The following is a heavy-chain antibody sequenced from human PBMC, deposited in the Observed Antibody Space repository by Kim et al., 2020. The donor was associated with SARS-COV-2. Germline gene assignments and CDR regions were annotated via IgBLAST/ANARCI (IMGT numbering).Heavy chain of an antibody. CDR2: INPNSGGT. V-gene: IGHV1-2*04. D-gene: IGHD5-18*01. Sequence: ASVKVSCKASGYTFIGYYMHWVRQAPGQGLEWMGWINPNSGGTTYAQKFQGWVTMTRDTSISTAYMELSRLRSDDTAVYYCAREEYSYGFDHYDYGMDVWGQGTTVTVSS. CDR3: AREEYSYGFDHYDYGMDV. J-gene: IGHJ6*02. CDR1: GYTFIGYY.